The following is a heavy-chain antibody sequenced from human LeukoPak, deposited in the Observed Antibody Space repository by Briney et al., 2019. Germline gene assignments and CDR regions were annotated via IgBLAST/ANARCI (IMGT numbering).Heavy chain of an antibody. V-gene: IGHV1-24*01. J-gene: IGHJ4*02. CDR3: ATGAEPGPPYYYDSSGYYFSY. CDR2: FDPEDGET. Sequence: ASVKVSCKASGYTLTELSMHWVRQAPGKGLEWMGGFDPEDGETTYAQKFQGRVTMTEDTSTDTAYMELSSLRSEDTAVYYCATGAEPGPPYYYDSSGYYFSYWGQGTLVTVSS. D-gene: IGHD3-22*01. CDR1: GYTLTELS.